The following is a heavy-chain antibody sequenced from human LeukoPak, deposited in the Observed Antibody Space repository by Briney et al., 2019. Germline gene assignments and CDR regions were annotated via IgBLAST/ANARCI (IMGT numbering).Heavy chain of an antibody. J-gene: IGHJ6*03. V-gene: IGHV4-59*01. D-gene: IGHD1-26*01. Sequence: SETLSLTCTVTGDSISSYYWSWIWQPPGKGLEWIGYIYYSGSTNYNPSLKSRVTISVDTSKNQFSLKLRSVTAADTAVYYCARGGGLGAYYYYMDVWGKGTTVTISS. CDR1: GDSISSYY. CDR2: IYYSGST. CDR3: ARGGGLGAYYYYMDV.